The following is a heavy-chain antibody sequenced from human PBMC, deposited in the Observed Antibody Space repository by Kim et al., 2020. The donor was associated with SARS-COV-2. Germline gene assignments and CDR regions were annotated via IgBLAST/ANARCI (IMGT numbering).Heavy chain of an antibody. CDR3: ARSSYCSGGRCSWFDP. J-gene: IGHJ5*02. D-gene: IGHD2-15*01. CDR1: GGSISSSNYY. V-gene: IGHV4-39*01. CDR2: ISYSGGT. Sequence: SETLSLTCTVSGGSISSSNYYWGWIRQPPGKGLEWIGSISYSGGTYYNPSLESRVTISVDTSKNQFSLKLTSVTAADTAVYYCARSSYCSGGRCSWFDP.